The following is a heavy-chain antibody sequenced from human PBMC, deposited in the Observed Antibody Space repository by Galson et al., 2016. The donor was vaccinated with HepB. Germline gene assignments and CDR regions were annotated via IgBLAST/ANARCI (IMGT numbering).Heavy chain of an antibody. CDR2: VNHSGST. CDR3: ARYSSSWSKYFQY. D-gene: IGHD2-2*01. CDR1: GGSISSSNW. J-gene: IGHJ1*01. Sequence: SETLSLTCAVSGGSISSSNWWTWVRQTPGKGLEWIGAVNHSGSTKYKPSFKSRLSISLDMSKNQFSVTLNSATAADTGLYLCARYSSSWSKYFQYWGQGSPVTVSS. V-gene: IGHV4-4*02.